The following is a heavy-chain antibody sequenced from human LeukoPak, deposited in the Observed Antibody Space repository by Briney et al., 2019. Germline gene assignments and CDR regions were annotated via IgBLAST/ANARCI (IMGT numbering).Heavy chain of an antibody. J-gene: IGHJ5*02. Sequence: SETLSLTCTVSGGSISSSSYYWGWFRQPPGKGLEWIGYIYYNGFTRYNPSLKSRVTISGDTSKNQFSLKVSSVTAADTAVYYCTRIGREPRPSWFDPWGQGTLVIVSS. D-gene: IGHD1-14*01. CDR2: IYYNGFT. CDR3: TRIGREPRPSWFDP. V-gene: IGHV4-39*07. CDR1: GGSISSSSYY.